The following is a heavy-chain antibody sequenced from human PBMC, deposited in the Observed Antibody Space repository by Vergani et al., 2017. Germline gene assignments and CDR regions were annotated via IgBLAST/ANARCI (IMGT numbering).Heavy chain of an antibody. D-gene: IGHD3-3*01. V-gene: IGHV3-33*06. CDR2: IWYDGSNK. Sequence: QVQLVESGGGVVQPGRSLRLSCAASGFTFSSYGMHWVRPAPGKGLEWGAVIWYDGSNKYYADSVKGRFTISGDNSKNTLYLQMNSLRAEDTAVYYCAKDSAILGVVMSYGMDVWGQGTTVTVSS. CDR3: AKDSAILGVVMSYGMDV. CDR1: GFTFSSYG. J-gene: IGHJ6*02.